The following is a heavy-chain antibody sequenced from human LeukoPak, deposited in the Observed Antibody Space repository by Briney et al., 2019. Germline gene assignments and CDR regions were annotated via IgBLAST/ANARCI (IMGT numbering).Heavy chain of an antibody. V-gene: IGHV4-34*01. Sequence: SETLSLTCAVYGGSFSGYYWSWIRQPPGKGLEWIGEINHSGSTNYNPSLKSRVTISVDTSKNQVSLKLSSVTAADTAVYYCARSGSYYNDWFDPWGQGTLVTVSS. CDR2: INHSGST. D-gene: IGHD3-10*01. J-gene: IGHJ5*02. CDR1: GGSFSGYY. CDR3: ARSGSYYNDWFDP.